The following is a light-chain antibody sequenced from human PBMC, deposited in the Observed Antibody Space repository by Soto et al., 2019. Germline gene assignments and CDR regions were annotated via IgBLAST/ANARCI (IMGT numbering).Light chain of an antibody. CDR2: DVS. CDR1: SSDVGAYNY. Sequence: QSVLTQPASVSGYPGQSITISCTGASSDVGAYNYVAWCQQHPGKGPKLLIYDVSHRPSWVSDRFSGSKSGNTASLTISGLQAEDEGDYYCNSYTSSSTLYVFGTGTKVTVL. J-gene: IGLJ1*01. V-gene: IGLV2-14*01. CDR3: NSYTSSSTLYV.